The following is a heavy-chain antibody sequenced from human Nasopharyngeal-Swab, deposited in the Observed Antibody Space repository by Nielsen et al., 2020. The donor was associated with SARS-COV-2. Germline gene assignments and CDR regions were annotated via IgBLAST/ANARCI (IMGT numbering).Heavy chain of an antibody. V-gene: IGHV3-48*03. D-gene: IGHD2-2*01. CDR3: ARQYCSSTSCYAGAYFDY. Sequence: WIRQPPGKGLEWVSYISSSGSTIYYVDSVEGRFTISRDNAKNSLYLQMNSLRAEDTAVYYCARQYCSSTSCYAGAYFDYWGQGTLVTVSS. J-gene: IGHJ4*02. CDR2: ISSSGSTI.